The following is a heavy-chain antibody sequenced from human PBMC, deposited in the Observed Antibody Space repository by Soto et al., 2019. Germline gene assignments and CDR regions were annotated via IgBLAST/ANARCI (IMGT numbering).Heavy chain of an antibody. CDR1: GYTFTTYG. J-gene: IGHJ4*02. D-gene: IGHD3-10*01. V-gene: IGHV1-18*01. Sequence: ASVKVSCKTSGYTFTTYGLSWVRQAPGQGLEWMGWISPYNGNTKYGQKLQGRVTMTTDTSTNTAYMELTSLRSDDTAVYYCARVYGPLYFDYWGQGTLVTVSS. CDR3: ARVYGPLYFDY. CDR2: ISPYNGNT.